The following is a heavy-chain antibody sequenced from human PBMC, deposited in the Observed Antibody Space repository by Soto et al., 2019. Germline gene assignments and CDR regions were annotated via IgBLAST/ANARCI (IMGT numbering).Heavy chain of an antibody. J-gene: IGHJ4*02. CDR2: ISSDGATI. CDR1: GLTFSKFE. V-gene: IGHV3-48*03. CDR3: VRVGIVARPY. D-gene: IGHD2-21*01. Sequence: SLRLSCEVSGLTFSKFEMTWVRHAPGQGLEWVSSISSDGATIYYAHSVKGRFTISRDNEKNLLYLQMNSLKGEDTATYYCVRVGIVARPYWGQGTTVTLSS.